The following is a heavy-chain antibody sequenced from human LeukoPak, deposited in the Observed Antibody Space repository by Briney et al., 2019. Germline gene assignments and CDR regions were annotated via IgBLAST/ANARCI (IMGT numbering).Heavy chain of an antibody. V-gene: IGHV3-74*01. Sequence: PGGSLRLSCAASGFTFSSYWMHWVRQAPGKGLVWVSRINSDGSSTSYADSVKGRFTISRDNAKNTLYLQMNSLRAEDTAVYYCARAENLYYYDSSGLLGNWGQGTLVTVSS. CDR3: ARAENLYYYDSSGLLGN. CDR1: GFTFSSYW. D-gene: IGHD3-22*01. CDR2: INSDGSST. J-gene: IGHJ4*02.